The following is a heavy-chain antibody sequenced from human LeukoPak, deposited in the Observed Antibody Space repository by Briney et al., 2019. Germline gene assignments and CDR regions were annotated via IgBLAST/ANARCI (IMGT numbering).Heavy chain of an antibody. Sequence: QAGGSLRLSCVVSGFTVSSNYMSWVRQAPGKGLEWVSVMYSAGFTYYADSVKGRFTISRDNSKNTLNLQMNSLRAEDAAVYYCANSRRSGYWYFDLWGRGTLVTVSS. D-gene: IGHD3-22*01. J-gene: IGHJ2*01. CDR2: MYSAGFT. CDR1: GFTVSSNY. CDR3: ANSRRSGYWYFDL. V-gene: IGHV3-53*01.